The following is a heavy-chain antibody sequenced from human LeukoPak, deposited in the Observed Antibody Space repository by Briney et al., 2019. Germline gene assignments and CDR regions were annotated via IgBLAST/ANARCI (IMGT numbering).Heavy chain of an antibody. CDR3: TTAPSRYAYMNAWHLDY. CDR1: GFGFSYAW. D-gene: IGHD1-14*01. J-gene: IGHJ4*02. V-gene: IGHV3-15*01. CDR2: IKRKSDGETT. Sequence: GGSLRLSCAASGFGFSYAWMSWVRQAPGKGPEWIGRIKRKSDGETTDYAAPVKGRFTISRDDSKNTLFLQMNSLKTEDTAFYYCTTAPSRYAYMNAWHLDYWGQGALVTVSS.